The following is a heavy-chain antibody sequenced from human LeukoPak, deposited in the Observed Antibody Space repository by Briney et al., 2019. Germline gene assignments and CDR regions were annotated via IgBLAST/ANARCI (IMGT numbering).Heavy chain of an antibody. Sequence: PSETLSLTCTVADYSISSGYYWGWIRQPPGKGLEWIGSIYHSGSTYYNPSLKSRVTISIDTSKNQFSLKLSSVTAADTAVYYCARDHRIAAAGHDAFDIWGQGTMVTVSS. CDR2: IYHSGST. J-gene: IGHJ3*02. D-gene: IGHD6-13*01. V-gene: IGHV4-38-2*02. CDR3: ARDHRIAAAGHDAFDI. CDR1: DYSISSGYY.